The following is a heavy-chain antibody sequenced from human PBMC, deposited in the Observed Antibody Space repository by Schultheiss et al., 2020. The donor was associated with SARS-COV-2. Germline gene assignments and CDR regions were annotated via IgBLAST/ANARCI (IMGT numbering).Heavy chain of an antibody. CDR2: IYYSGST. J-gene: IGHJ6*02. V-gene: IGHV4-30-4*01. CDR3: ARDEVTTLWGMDV. D-gene: IGHD1/OR15-1a*01. CDR1: GGSISSGDYY. Sequence: SETLSLTCTVSGGSISSGDYYWSWIRQHPGKGLEWIGYIYYSGSTNYNPSLKSRVTISVDTSKNQFSLKLSSVTAADTAVYYCARDEVTTLWGMDVWGQGTTVTVSS.